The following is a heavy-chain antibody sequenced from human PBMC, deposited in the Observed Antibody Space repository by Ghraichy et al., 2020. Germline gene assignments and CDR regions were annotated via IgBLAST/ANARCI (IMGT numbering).Heavy chain of an antibody. CDR1: GGPISSSNW. D-gene: IGHD6-19*01. CDR3: AREVAGATNRIDY. Sequence: SETLSLTCAVSGGPISSSNWWSWVRQPPGKGLEWIGEIYHSGSTNYNPSLKSRVTISVDKSKNQFSLKLSSVTAADTAVYYCAREVAGATNRIDYWGQGTLVTVSS. J-gene: IGHJ4*02. V-gene: IGHV4-4*02. CDR2: IYHSGST.